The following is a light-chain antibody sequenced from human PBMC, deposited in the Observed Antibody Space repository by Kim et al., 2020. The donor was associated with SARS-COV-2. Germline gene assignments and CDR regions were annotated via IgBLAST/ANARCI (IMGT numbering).Light chain of an antibody. V-gene: IGLV3-21*04. Sequence: SSELTQPPSVSVAPGKTARITCGGNNIGSKSVHWYQQKPGQAPVLVIYYDSDRPSGIPERFSGSNSGNTATLTISRVEAGDEADYYCQVWDSSSDLGIFGTGTRVTVL. CDR2: YDS. CDR3: QVWDSSSDLGI. CDR1: NIGSKS. J-gene: IGLJ1*01.